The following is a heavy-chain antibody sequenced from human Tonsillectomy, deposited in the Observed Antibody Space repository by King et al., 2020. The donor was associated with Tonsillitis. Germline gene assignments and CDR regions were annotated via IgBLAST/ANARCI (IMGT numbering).Heavy chain of an antibody. CDR3: TKDIAASGYYYGMDV. V-gene: IGHV3-43D*04. CDR2: VSWDGTAT. J-gene: IGHJ6*02. Sequence: VQLVESGGGVVQPGGSRRLSCAASGFTFEDFAMHWVRQALGKGREWASLVSWDGTATHYADSVKGRFTISRDKNKNSLYLQMNSLRPEDSALYYCTKDIAASGYYYGMDVWGQGTTVTVSS. D-gene: IGHD1-26*01. CDR1: GFTFEDFA.